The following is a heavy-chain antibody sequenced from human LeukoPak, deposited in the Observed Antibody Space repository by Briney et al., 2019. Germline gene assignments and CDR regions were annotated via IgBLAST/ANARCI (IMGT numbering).Heavy chain of an antibody. CDR2: IKTDGSST. CDR1: GLTFSSYW. Sequence: PGGSLRLSCAASGLTFSSYWMHWVRQAPGKGLVWVSRIKTDGSSTDYADSVKGRFTISRDNAKNTMYLQMNSLRGEDTAVYYCARGVSGTGPDIWGLGTMVTVSS. V-gene: IGHV3-74*01. D-gene: IGHD5/OR15-5a*01. CDR3: ARGVSGTGPDI. J-gene: IGHJ3*02.